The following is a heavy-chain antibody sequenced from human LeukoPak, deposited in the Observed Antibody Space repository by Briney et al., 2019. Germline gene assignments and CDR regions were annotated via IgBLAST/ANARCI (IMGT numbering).Heavy chain of an antibody. CDR2: IYTSGST. D-gene: IGHD1-26*01. CDR3: ARDRSLGSYIVNWFDP. Sequence: PSETLSLTCTVSGGSISSSSYYWSWIRQPAGKGLEWIGRIYTSGSTNYNPSLKSRVTMSVDTSKNQFSLKLSSVTAADTAVYYCARDRSLGSYIVNWFDPWGQGTLVTVSS. J-gene: IGHJ5*02. V-gene: IGHV4-61*02. CDR1: GGSISSSSYY.